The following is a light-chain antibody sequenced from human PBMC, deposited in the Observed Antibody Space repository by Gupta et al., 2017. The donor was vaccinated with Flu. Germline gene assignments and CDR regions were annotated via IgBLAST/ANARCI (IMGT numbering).Light chain of an antibody. CDR1: EDVDDH. V-gene: IGKV3-11*01. CDR2: DSF. CDR3: HQRTIWTPFT. Sequence: EIVLTQSPGTLSLSPGERATLSCRASEDVDDHLSWYQQKPGQAPRLIILDSFGRAAGVTARFSGSGFGKDITLTISSGEQEDLAVYYFHQRTIWTPFTFGQGTKLEI. J-gene: IGKJ2*01.